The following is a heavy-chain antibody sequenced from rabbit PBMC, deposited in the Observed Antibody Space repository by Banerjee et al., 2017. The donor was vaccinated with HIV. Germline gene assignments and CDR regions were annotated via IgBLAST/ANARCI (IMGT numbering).Heavy chain of an antibody. J-gene: IGHJ6*01. D-gene: IGHD4-1*01. Sequence: QEQLKETGGGLVQPGESLTLSCKASGFTISSYHTGWVRQAPGKGLEWIGCSYTVSGGSTFYESWGRGRVAISKASPTTVTLQMTSLTAADTATYFCARDLAGVIGWNFGLWGPGTLVTVS. V-gene: IGHV1S45*01. CDR3: ARDLAGVIGWNFGL. CDR2: SYTVSGGST. CDR1: GFTISSYHT.